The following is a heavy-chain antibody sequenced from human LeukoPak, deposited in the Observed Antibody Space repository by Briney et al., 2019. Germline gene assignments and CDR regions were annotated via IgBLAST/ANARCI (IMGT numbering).Heavy chain of an antibody. CDR1: GDSISSGGHF. V-gene: IGHV4-31*03. J-gene: IGHJ6*03. CDR3: ARGGSIAVAAEPYYYYMDV. Sequence: SQTLSLTCTVSGDSISSGGHFWSWIRQHPGKGLEWIGYIYYSGSTYYNPSLKSRVNISVDTSKNQFSLKLSSVTAADTAVYYCARGGSIAVAAEPYYYYMDVWGKGTTVTVSS. D-gene: IGHD6-19*01. CDR2: IYYSGST.